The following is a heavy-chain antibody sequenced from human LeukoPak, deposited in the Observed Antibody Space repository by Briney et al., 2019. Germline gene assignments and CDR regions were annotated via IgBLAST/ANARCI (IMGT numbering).Heavy chain of an antibody. CDR2: INPSRNT. J-gene: IGHJ4*02. CDR1: GGSFSGYY. D-gene: IGHD3-3*01. V-gene: IGHV4-34*01. Sequence: KPSETLSLTCAVFGGSFSGYYWNWIRQPPGKGLEWIGQINPSRNTNYNPSLKSRVTISVDTSEKQFSLKLSSVTAADTAVYYCARRYDFWSGYPPPLDYWGQGTLVTVSS. CDR3: ARRYDFWSGYPPPLDY.